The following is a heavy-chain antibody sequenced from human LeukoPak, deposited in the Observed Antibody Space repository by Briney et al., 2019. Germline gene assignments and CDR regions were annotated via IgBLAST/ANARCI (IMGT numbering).Heavy chain of an antibody. Sequence: GGSLRLSCAASGFTFSSYAMSWVRQAPGKGLEWVSAISGSGGSTYYADSVKGRFTISRDNSKNTLYLQMNSLRAEDTAVYYCANPDSSGYYTPPYYFDYWGQGTLVTVSS. CDR2: ISGSGGST. J-gene: IGHJ4*02. CDR3: ANPDSSGYYTPPYYFDY. D-gene: IGHD3-22*01. CDR1: GFTFSSYA. V-gene: IGHV3-23*01.